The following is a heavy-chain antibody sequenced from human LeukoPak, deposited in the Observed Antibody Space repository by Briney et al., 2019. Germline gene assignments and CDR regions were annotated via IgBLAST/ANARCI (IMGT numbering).Heavy chain of an antibody. CDR2: ISAYNGNT. V-gene: IGHV1-18*01. D-gene: IGHD6-13*01. CDR1: GYTFTRYG. J-gene: IGHJ5*02. Sequence: ASVRVSCKDSGYTFTRYGIRWGRQAPGEGGEWMGWISAYNGNTNYAQKLQGRVTITTDTSTSTAYMELRSLISDDTAVYYCARAPRISSSWYNWFDPWGQGTLVTVSS. CDR3: ARAPRISSSWYNWFDP.